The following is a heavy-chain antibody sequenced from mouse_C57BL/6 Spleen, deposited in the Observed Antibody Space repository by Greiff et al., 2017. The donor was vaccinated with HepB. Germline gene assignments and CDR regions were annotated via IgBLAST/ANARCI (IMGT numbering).Heavy chain of an antibody. Sequence: QVQLKQPGAELVKPGASVKLSCKASGYTFTSYWMHWVKQRPGQGLEWIGMIHPNSGSTNYNEKFKSKATLTVDKSSGTAYMQLSSLTSEDSAVYYGAISHYGNYDWYFDVWGTGTTVTVSS. V-gene: IGHV1-64*01. CDR3: AISHYGNYDWYFDV. CDR1: GYTFTSYW. J-gene: IGHJ1*03. D-gene: IGHD2-1*01. CDR2: IHPNSGST.